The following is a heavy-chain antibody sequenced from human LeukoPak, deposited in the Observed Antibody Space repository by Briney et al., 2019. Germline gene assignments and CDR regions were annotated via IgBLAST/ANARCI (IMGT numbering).Heavy chain of an antibody. J-gene: IGHJ6*04. D-gene: IGHD3-10*02. CDR1: GFTFSSYE. Sequence: GGSLRLSCAASGFTFSSYEMNWVRQAPGKGLECVSYISSSGSTIYYADSVKGRFTISRDNAKNSLYLQMNSLRAEDTAVYYCAELGITMIGGVWGKGTTVTISS. V-gene: IGHV3-48*03. CDR3: AELGITMIGGV. CDR2: ISSSGSTI.